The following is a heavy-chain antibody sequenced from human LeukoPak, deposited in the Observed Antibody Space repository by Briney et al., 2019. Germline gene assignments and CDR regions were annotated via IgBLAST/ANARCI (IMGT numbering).Heavy chain of an antibody. CDR2: IYYGGST. CDR3: ASLPTVYSRGYLAL. Sequence: SETLSLTCTVSGGSINSTSYYWGWIRQPPGKGLEWIGSIYYGGSTYYNPSLKSRVTILVDVDTSKNQFSLKLSSVTAADAAVYYCASLPTVYSRGYLALWGQGTLVTVSS. CDR1: GGSINSTSYY. D-gene: IGHD3-22*01. V-gene: IGHV4-39*07. J-gene: IGHJ4*02.